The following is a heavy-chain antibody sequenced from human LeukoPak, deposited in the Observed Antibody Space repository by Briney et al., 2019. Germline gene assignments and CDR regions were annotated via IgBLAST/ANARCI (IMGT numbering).Heavy chain of an antibody. CDR3: ARVYGSGSYYKYY. V-gene: IGHV3-53*03. CDR2: IDRGGST. D-gene: IGHD3-10*01. Sequence: GGSLRPSCAASGLTLTSYAMRCVSHPPGKGLEWESVIDRGGSTYYAYSVKGRFTISRDSSKNSVYLKMNSLRAEETAVYYCARVYGSGSYYKYYWAKGPLVTVSS. CDR1: GLTLTSYA. J-gene: IGHJ4*02.